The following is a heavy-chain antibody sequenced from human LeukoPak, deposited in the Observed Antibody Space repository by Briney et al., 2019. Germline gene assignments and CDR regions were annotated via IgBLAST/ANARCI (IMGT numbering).Heavy chain of an antibody. CDR1: GYTFTIYG. CDR2: ISAYNGNT. D-gene: IGHD3-3*01. V-gene: IGHV1-18*01. CDR3: ARDSLEYDRWGGYSY. Sequence: ASVKVSSKASGYTFTIYGISGVPHAPGQGLEWMGWISAYNGNTNYAQKLQGRVTMTTDTSTSTAYMELRSLRSDDTAVYYCARDSLEYDRWGGYSYWGQGTLVTVSS. J-gene: IGHJ4*02.